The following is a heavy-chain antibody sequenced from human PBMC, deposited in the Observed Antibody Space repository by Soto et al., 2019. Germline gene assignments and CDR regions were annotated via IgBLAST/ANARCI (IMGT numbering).Heavy chain of an antibody. CDR1: GFTFSDYY. J-gene: IGHJ3*02. Sequence: VQLVESGGGLVKPGGSLRLSCAASGFTFSDYYMSWIRQAPGKGLEWVSYISSSGSTIYYADSVKGRFTISRDNAKNSLYLQMHSLRAEDTAVYYCASAPPWGQWLDDAFDIWGQGTMVTVSS. CDR3: ASAPPWGQWLDDAFDI. CDR2: ISSSGSTI. V-gene: IGHV3-11*01. D-gene: IGHD6-19*01.